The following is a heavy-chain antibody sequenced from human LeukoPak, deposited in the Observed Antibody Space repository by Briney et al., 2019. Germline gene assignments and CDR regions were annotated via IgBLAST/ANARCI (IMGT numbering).Heavy chain of an antibody. CDR1: GGSISSYY. CDR3: ARTTVHGSLDY. D-gene: IGHD4-11*01. Sequence: TSETLSLTCTVSGGSISSYYWSWIRQPPGKGLEWIAYIYYSGSTNYNPSLKSRVTISVDTSKNQFSLKLSSVTAADTAMYYCARTTVHGSLDYWGQGTLVTVSS. CDR2: IYYSGST. J-gene: IGHJ4*02. V-gene: IGHV4-59*08.